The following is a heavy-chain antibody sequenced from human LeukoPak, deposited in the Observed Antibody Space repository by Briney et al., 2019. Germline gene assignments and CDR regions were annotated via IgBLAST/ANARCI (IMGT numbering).Heavy chain of an antibody. Sequence: PGGSLRLSCAASGFTFSSYEMNWVRQAPGKGLEWVSYISSSGSTIYYADSVKGRFTISRDNAKNSLYLQMNSLRAEDTAVYYCARGPPGQALSTIFGVVTDYYYYYMDVWGKGTTVTVSS. V-gene: IGHV3-48*03. CDR2: ISSSGSTI. CDR1: GFTFSSYE. CDR3: ARGPPGQALSTIFGVVTDYYYYYMDV. J-gene: IGHJ6*03. D-gene: IGHD3-3*01.